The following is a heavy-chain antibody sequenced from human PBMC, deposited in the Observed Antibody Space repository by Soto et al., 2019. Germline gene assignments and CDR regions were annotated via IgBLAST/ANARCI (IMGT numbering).Heavy chain of an antibody. CDR3: ARGSGWPPGLGAFDI. V-gene: IGHV5-51*01. CDR1: GYSFTSYW. D-gene: IGHD6-19*01. CDR2: IYPGDSDT. Sequence: GESLKISSKGSGYSFTSYWIGRVRQMPGKGLEWMGIIYPGDSDTRYSPSFQGQVTISADKSISTAYLQWSSLKASDAAMYYCARGSGWPPGLGAFDIWGQGTMVTVS. J-gene: IGHJ3*02.